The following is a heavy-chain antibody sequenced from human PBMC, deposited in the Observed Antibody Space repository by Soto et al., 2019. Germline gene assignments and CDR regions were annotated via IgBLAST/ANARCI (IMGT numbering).Heavy chain of an antibody. CDR1: GGSMTPYY. CDR3: VXVGLVGATSLSNAWFDP. CDR2: IQYNGGSGNI. D-gene: IGHD1-26*01. Sequence: PSETLSLTCSVSGGSMTPYYWSWLRQPPGKELEWIAYIQYNGGSGNIEYKPSLQSRVTISLDSSQNQFSLKLRSVTAADTAVYYCVXVGLVGATSLSNAWFDPWGQGTLVTVSS. J-gene: IGHJ5*02. V-gene: IGHV4-59*01.